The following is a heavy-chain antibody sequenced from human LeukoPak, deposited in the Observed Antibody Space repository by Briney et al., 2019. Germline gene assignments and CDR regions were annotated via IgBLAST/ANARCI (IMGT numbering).Heavy chain of an antibody. V-gene: IGHV4-34*01. CDR1: GGSFSGYY. Sequence: SETLSLTCGVYGGSFSGYYWSWIRQPPGKGLEWIGDINHSGSTTYNPSLKSRVTISLDTSMTQFSLKLTSVTAADTAVYYCARLRNDFWSGFTYDFGVGVWGHGTTVTVSS. CDR3: ARLRNDFWSGFTYDFGVGV. J-gene: IGHJ6*02. CDR2: INHSGST. D-gene: IGHD3-3*01.